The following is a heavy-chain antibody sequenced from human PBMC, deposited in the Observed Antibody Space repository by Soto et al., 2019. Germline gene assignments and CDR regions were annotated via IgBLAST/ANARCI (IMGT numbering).Heavy chain of an antibody. CDR3: AIEHLGITTTGTWYDFDY. V-gene: IGHV4-59*01. CDR2: IYYSGRT. J-gene: IGHJ4*02. CDR1: GDSISSYY. Sequence: SETLSLTCTVSGDSISSYYWTWIRQPPGKGLEYIGYIYYSGRTYYNPSLKSRVTISVDTSKNQFARKLGSVTAADTAVYYCAIEHLGITTTGTWYDFDYWGQVTLVTVS. D-gene: IGHD2-15*01.